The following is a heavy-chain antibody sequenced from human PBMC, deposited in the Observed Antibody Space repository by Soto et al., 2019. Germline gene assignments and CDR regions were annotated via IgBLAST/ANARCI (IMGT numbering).Heavy chain of an antibody. CDR1: GFTFSSYA. CDR3: ARQTYGDYGGLDY. Sequence: EVQLLESGGGLVQPGGSLRLSCAASGFTFSSYAMSWVRQAPGKGLEWVSAISGSGGSTYYADSVKGRFTISRDNSKNTLYVQMNSLRAEDTAVYYCARQTYGDYGGLDYWGQGTLVTVSS. D-gene: IGHD4-17*01. V-gene: IGHV3-23*01. J-gene: IGHJ4*02. CDR2: ISGSGGST.